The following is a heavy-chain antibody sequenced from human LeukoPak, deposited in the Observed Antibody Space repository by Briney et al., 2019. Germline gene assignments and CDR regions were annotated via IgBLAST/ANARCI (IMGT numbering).Heavy chain of an antibody. V-gene: IGHV3-23*01. Sequence: PGGSLRLSCAASGFTVSTYAMSWVRQAPGMGLQLVSAIDIGGGTTYSADSVKGRFTISRDNSKNTLFLQMDSLRVEDTAVYYCAKGISADGYNFERGADYWGQGTQVTVST. CDR2: IDIGGGTT. D-gene: IGHD5-24*01. J-gene: IGHJ4*02. CDR1: GFTVSTYA. CDR3: AKGISADGYNFERGADY.